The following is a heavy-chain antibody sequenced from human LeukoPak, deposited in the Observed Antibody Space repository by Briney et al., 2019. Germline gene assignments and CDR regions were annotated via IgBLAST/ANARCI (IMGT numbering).Heavy chain of an antibody. CDR1: GGSISSGGYY. Sequence: SETLSLTCTVSGGSISSGGYYWSWIRQPPGKGLEWIGYIYHSGSTYYNPSLKSRVTISVDRSKNQFSLKLSSVTAADTAVYYCARVYSGYDSLFDSWGQGTLVTVSS. CDR2: IYHSGST. D-gene: IGHD5-12*01. V-gene: IGHV4-30-2*01. J-gene: IGHJ4*02. CDR3: ARVYSGYDSLFDS.